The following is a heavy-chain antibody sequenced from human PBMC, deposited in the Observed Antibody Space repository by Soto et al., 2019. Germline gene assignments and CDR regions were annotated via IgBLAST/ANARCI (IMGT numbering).Heavy chain of an antibody. Sequence: PGGSLRLSCAASGFTFSSYAMSWVRQAPGKGLEWVSAISGSGGSTYYADSVKGRFTISRDNSKNTLYLQMNSLRAEDTAVYYCAKVWAEGTAMVRRDLGYWGQGTLVTVSS. CDR2: ISGSGGST. CDR3: AKVWAEGTAMVRRDLGY. D-gene: IGHD5-18*01. J-gene: IGHJ4*02. CDR1: GFTFSSYA. V-gene: IGHV3-23*01.